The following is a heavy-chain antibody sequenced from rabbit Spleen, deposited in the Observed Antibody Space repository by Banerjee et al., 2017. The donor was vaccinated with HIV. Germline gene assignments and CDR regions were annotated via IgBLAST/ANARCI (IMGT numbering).Heavy chain of an antibody. J-gene: IGHJ4*01. Sequence: QEQLVETGGGLVQPGGSLTLFCKASGFDFSKYGMSWVRQAPGMGLEWIGYIDPVFGSTYYASWVNGRFSISRENTQNTVSLQMNSLTAADTATYFCVRNTWDFNLWGPGTLVTVS. V-gene: IGHV1S47*01. CDR2: IDPVFGST. CDR1: GFDFSKYG. D-gene: IGHD3-1*01. CDR3: VRNTWDFNL.